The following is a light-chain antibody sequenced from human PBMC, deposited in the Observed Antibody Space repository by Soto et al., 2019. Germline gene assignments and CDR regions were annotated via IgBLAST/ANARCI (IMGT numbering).Light chain of an antibody. CDR1: QSLSDY. Sequence: DIQITQSPSSLSADVGDRVTITCRASQSLSDYLNWYQQKPGKAPNLLIHGASTLQSGVPSRFSGGGSGTEFTLTISSLQPEDFATYYCQQSYDVRLSFGGGTKV. V-gene: IGKV1-39*01. CDR3: QQSYDVRLS. J-gene: IGKJ4*01. CDR2: GAS.